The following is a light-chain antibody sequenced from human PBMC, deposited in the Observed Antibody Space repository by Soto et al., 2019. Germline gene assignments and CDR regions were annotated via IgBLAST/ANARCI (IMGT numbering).Light chain of an antibody. J-gene: IGKJ1*01. V-gene: IGKV1-39*01. CDR1: QSISSY. CDR3: QQSYSTLWT. CDR2: AAS. Sequence: DIQMTQSPSSLCASVGDRVTITCRASQSISSYLNWYQQKPGKAPKLPIYAASSLQSGVPSRFSGSGSGTDFTLTISSLQPEDFATYYCQQSYSTLWTFGQGTKVDIK.